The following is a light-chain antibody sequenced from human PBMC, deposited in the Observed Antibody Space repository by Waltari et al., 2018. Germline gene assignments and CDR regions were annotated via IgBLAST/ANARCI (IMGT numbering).Light chain of an antibody. J-gene: IGLJ2*01. CDR2: RNN. CDR3: AAWDDSLSVVV. CDR1: SSNIGSNY. V-gene: IGLV1-47*01. Sequence: QSVLTQPPSASGTPGQRVTISCSGSSSNIGSNYVSWYQQLPGTAPKLLIYRNNQRPCGVPDRFSGSKSGTSASLAISGHRYEEEADYYCAAWDDSLSVVVFGGGTKLTVL.